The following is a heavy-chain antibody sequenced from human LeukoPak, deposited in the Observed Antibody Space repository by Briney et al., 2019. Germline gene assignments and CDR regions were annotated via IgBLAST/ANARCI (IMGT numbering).Heavy chain of an antibody. J-gene: IGHJ6*02. V-gene: IGHV4-34*01. Sequence: GSLRLSCAASGFTFSNAWMSWVRQPPGKGLEWIGEINHSGSTTYNPSLKSRVTISVDTSKNQFSLKLTSVPAADTAVYYCARGPPTEEPPLENGMDVWGQGTTVTVSS. CDR3: ARGPPTEEPPLENGMDV. CDR2: INHSGST. CDR1: GFTFSNAW. D-gene: IGHD4-17*01.